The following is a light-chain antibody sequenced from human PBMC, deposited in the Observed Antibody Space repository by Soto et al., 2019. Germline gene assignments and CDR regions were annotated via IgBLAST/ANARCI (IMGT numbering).Light chain of an antibody. V-gene: IGLV1-44*01. CDR1: GSSIGTNT. CDR2: DND. J-gene: IGLJ2*01. Sequence: QPVLTQPPSASGTPGQRVTISCSGSGSSIGTNTVNWYRQLPGTAPKLLIYDNDQRPSGVPDRFSGSKSGTSASLAISGLQSEDEADYYCAAWDGSLNNVLFGGGTKLTVL. CDR3: AAWDGSLNNVL.